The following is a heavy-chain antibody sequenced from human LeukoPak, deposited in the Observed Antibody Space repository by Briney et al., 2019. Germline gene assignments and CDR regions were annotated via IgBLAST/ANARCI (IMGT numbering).Heavy chain of an antibody. CDR3: ATPAAGTEYYFDY. J-gene: IGHJ4*02. V-gene: IGHV3-9*01. Sequence: GRSLRLSCAASGFTFDDYAMHWVRQAPGKGLEWVSGISWNSGSIGYADSAKGRFTISRDNAKNSLYLQMNSLRAEDTALYYCATPAAGTEYYFDYWGQGTLVTVSS. D-gene: IGHD6-13*01. CDR1: GFTFDDYA. CDR2: ISWNSGSI.